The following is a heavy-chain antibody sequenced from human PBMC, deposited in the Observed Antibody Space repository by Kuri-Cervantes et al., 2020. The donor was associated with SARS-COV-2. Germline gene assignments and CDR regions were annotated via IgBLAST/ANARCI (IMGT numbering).Heavy chain of an antibody. Sequence: GESLKISCAASGFTFSSYSMNWVRQAPGKGLEWVSYISSSSSTIYYADSVKGRFTISRDNAKNSLYLQMNSLRAEDTAVYYCAKDGEEYCSSTIEFYYYYYYMDVWGKGTTVTVSS. CDR1: GFTFSSYS. CDR2: ISSSSSTI. CDR3: AKDGEEYCSSTIEFYYYYYYMDV. D-gene: IGHD6-6*01. J-gene: IGHJ6*03. V-gene: IGHV3-48*01.